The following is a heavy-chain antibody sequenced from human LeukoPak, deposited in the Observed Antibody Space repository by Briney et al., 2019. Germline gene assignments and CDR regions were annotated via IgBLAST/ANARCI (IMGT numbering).Heavy chain of an antibody. CDR1: GFTFSTYW. CDR2: IKQDGSGK. J-gene: IGHJ4*02. V-gene: IGHV3-7*01. D-gene: IGHD6-13*01. CDR3: TREAAAGIDY. Sequence: GGSLRFSCAASGFTFSTYWMSWVRQAPGKGLEWVANIKQDGSGKYYLDSVKGRFTISRDNAKNSLYLQMNSLRAEDTAVYFCTREAAAGIDYWGQGTLVTVSS.